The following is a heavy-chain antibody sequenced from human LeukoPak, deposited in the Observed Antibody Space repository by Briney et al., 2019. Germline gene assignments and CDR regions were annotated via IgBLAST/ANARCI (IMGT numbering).Heavy chain of an antibody. Sequence: ASVKVSCKASGYTFTNYGISWVRQAPGQGLEWMGWISGYNGHTNYAQKLQGRVTMTTDTSTTTANMELRSLRSDDTAVYYCARVLRPRYYHDSSGYYADALDIWGQGTMVTVSS. V-gene: IGHV1-18*01. CDR3: ARVLRPRYYHDSSGYYADALDI. CDR1: GYTFTNYG. CDR2: ISGYNGHT. D-gene: IGHD3-22*01. J-gene: IGHJ3*02.